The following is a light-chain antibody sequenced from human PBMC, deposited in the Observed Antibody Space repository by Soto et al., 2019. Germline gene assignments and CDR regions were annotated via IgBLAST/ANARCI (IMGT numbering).Light chain of an antibody. J-gene: IGKJ1*01. CDR2: GAS. V-gene: IGKV3-20*01. CDR1: QSVGSNY. CDR3: QQYESPLTWT. Sequence: EVVLTQSPGTLSLSPGERGTLSCRASQSVGSNYLAWYHHKPGQAPRLLIYGASSRAPGIPDRFSGSGSGTDFTLTISRLEPEDFAVYYCQQYESPLTWTFGQGTKVEMK.